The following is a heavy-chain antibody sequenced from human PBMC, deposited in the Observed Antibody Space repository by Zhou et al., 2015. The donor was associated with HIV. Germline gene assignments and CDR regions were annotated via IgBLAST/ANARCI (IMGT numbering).Heavy chain of an antibody. CDR1: GATFSSFA. J-gene: IGHJ6*02. CDR3: ARAPIIAAANRYYYYGMTS. V-gene: IGHV1-69*06. D-gene: IGHD3-16*02. Sequence: QVQLVQSGAEVKKPGSSVKVSCEASGATFSSFAITWLRQAPGRGLEWMGGIIPSFGTANVAQMFRDRVSIDADKSTSTAYMELSSLRSDDTAVYYCARAPIIAAANRYYYYGMTSGAKGPRSPSP. CDR2: IIPSFGTA.